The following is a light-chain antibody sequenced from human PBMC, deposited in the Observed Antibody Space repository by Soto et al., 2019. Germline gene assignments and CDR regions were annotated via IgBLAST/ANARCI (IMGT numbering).Light chain of an antibody. V-gene: IGKV3-20*01. Sequence: EIALTQSPGTLSLSPGARATLSCRASQSVASSFIAWFQQKPGQPPRLLIYTASSRAPGIPDRFTASGSGTDFTLTISRLEPEDFAVYYCHKYGPSPLTFGGGTKVEI. CDR1: QSVASSF. J-gene: IGKJ4*01. CDR2: TAS. CDR3: HKYGPSPLT.